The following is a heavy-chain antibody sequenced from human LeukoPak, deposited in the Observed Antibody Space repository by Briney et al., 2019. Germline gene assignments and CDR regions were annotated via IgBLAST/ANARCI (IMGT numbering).Heavy chain of an antibody. CDR1: GYSISSGYY. V-gene: IGHV4-38-2*02. CDR3: ARVRRMGSSGCYHFDY. CDR2: IYHSGST. Sequence: SETLSLTCTVSGYSISSGYYWGWIRQPPGKGLEWIGSIYHSGSTYYNPSLKSRVTISVDTSKNQFSLKLSSVTAADTAVYYCARVRRMGSSGCYHFDYWGQGTLVTVSS. J-gene: IGHJ4*02. D-gene: IGHD3-22*01.